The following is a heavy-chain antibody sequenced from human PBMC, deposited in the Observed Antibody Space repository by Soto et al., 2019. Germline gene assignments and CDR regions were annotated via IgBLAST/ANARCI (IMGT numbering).Heavy chain of an antibody. CDR1: GGSISSGGYS. CDR3: AKDTYYYDSTGYYVFDD. Sequence: PSETLSLTCAVSGGSISSGGYSWSWIRQPPGKGLEWIGYMYHSGSTYYNPSLKSRVTISIDRSKNQFSLKLSSVTAADTAVYYCAKDTYYYDSTGYYVFDDWGQGTLVTVSS. J-gene: IGHJ4*02. CDR2: MYHSGST. V-gene: IGHV4-30-2*01. D-gene: IGHD3-22*01.